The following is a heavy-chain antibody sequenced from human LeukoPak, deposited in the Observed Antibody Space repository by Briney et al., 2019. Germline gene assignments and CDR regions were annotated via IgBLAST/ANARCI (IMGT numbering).Heavy chain of an antibody. D-gene: IGHD6-13*01. Sequence: SETLSLTCAVSGGSISSYYWSWIRQPAGRRLEWIGRIYTSGSTNYNPSLKSRVTMSVDTSKNQFSLKLSSVTAADTAVYYCASSAAAGTSGWFDPWGQGTLVTVSS. CDR1: GGSISSYY. J-gene: IGHJ5*02. V-gene: IGHV4-4*07. CDR3: ASSAAAGTSGWFDP. CDR2: IYTSGST.